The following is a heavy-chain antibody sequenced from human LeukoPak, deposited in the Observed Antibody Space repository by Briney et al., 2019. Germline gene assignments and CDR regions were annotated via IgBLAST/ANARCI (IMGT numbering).Heavy chain of an antibody. Sequence: SETLSLTCTVSGGSISSYYWSWIRQPPGKGLEWIGYIYYSGTTNYNPSLKSRVTISVDTSKNQFSLKLTSVTAADTAVYYCARDLSGSLYFGHWGQGTLVTVSS. V-gene: IGHV4-59*12. J-gene: IGHJ4*02. CDR2: IYYSGTT. CDR3: ARDLSGSLYFGH. CDR1: GGSISSYY. D-gene: IGHD3-10*01.